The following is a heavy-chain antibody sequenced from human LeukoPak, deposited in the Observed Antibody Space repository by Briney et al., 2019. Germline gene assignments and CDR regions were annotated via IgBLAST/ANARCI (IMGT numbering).Heavy chain of an antibody. CDR1: GFTFSNYW. CDR3: ATKMATKGSFEY. V-gene: IGHV3-74*01. J-gene: IGHJ4*02. Sequence: GGSLRLSCAASGFTFSNYWMHWVRQAPGKGLVWVSRIKSDGSTTNYADSVRGRFTISRDNAKNTLYLQMNSLRDEDTAVYYCATKMATKGSFEYWGQGTLVTVSS. D-gene: IGHD5-24*01. CDR2: IKSDGSTT.